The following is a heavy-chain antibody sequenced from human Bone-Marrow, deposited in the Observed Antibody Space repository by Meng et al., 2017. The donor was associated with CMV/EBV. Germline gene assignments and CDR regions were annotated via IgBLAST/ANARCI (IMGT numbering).Heavy chain of an antibody. CDR3: ARYPSSSSWYFFDY. Sequence: SETLSLTCTVSGGSIGSYYWSWIRQPPGKGLEWIGYIYYSGSTNYNPSLKSRVTISVDTSKNQFSLKLSSVTAADTAVYYCARYPSSSSWYFFDYWGQGTLVTVSS. CDR1: GGSIGSYY. CDR2: IYYSGST. J-gene: IGHJ4*02. D-gene: IGHD6-13*01. V-gene: IGHV4-59*01.